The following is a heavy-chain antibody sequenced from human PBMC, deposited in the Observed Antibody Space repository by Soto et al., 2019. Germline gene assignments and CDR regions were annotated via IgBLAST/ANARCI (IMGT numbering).Heavy chain of an antibody. V-gene: IGHV4-59*01. CDR1: GGSISSYY. Sequence: ETLSLTCTVSGGSISSYYWSWIRQPPGKGLEWIGYIYYSGSTNYNPSLKSRVTISVDTSKNQFSLKLSSVTAADTAVYYCARLATDSSSWYYYYYMDVWGKGTTVTVSS. J-gene: IGHJ6*03. CDR3: ARLATDSSSWYYYYYMDV. CDR2: IYYSGST. D-gene: IGHD6-13*01.